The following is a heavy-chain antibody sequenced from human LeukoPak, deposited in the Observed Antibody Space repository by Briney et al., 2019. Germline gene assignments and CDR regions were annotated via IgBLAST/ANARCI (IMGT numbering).Heavy chain of an antibody. J-gene: IGHJ3*02. Sequence: GGSLRLSCAASAFTFSSYEMNWFRQPPGKELEWVSYISSSASTIYFADSVKGRFTISRDNAKNSLYLQVDSLRAEDTAVYYCAREGGRLTGTTDAFDIWGQGTMVTVSS. D-gene: IGHD1-20*01. CDR3: AREGGRLTGTTDAFDI. CDR2: ISSSASTI. CDR1: AFTFSSYE. V-gene: IGHV3-48*03.